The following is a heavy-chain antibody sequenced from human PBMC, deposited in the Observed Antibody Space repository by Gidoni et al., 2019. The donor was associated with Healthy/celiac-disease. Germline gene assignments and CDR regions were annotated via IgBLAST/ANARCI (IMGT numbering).Heavy chain of an antibody. J-gene: IGHJ4*02. CDR2: INHSGST. D-gene: IGHD1-26*01. V-gene: IGHV4-34*01. CDR3: ARDPSIVGATKSNY. CDR1: GGSFSGYY. Sequence: QVQLQQWGAGLLKPSATLSLTCAVYGGSFSGYYWSWIRQPPGKGLEWIGEINHSGSTNYNPSLKSRVTISVDTSKNQFSLKLSSVTAADTAVYYCARDPSIVGATKSNYWGQGTLVTVSS.